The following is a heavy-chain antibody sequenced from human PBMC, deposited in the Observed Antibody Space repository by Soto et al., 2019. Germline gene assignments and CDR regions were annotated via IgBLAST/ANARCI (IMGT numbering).Heavy chain of an antibody. CDR1: GGSISSGGYS. Sequence: PSETLSLTCAVSGGSISSGGYSWSWIRQPPGKGLEWIGYIYHSGSTYYNPSLKSRVTISVDRSKNQFSLKLSSVTAADTAVYYCARGGYFDQPFNWFDPWGKGTLVTVSS. CDR2: IYHSGST. J-gene: IGHJ5*02. CDR3: ARGGYFDQPFNWFDP. D-gene: IGHD3-9*01. V-gene: IGHV4-30-2*01.